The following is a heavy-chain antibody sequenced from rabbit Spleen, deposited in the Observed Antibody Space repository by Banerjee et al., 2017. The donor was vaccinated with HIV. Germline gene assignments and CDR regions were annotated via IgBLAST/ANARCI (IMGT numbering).Heavy chain of an antibody. V-gene: IGHV1S40*01. CDR3: ARGSAMMTIVVTGFYLNL. Sequence: QSLEESGGDLVKTEGSLTLPCTASGFSFSRNYYMCWVRQAPGKGLECIACIYPDSSGSTYYASWAKGRFTISKTSSTTVTLQMTSLTAADTATYFCARGSAMMTIVVTGFYLNLWGPGTLVTVS. CDR2: IYPDSSGST. D-gene: IGHD2-1*01. J-gene: IGHJ4*01. CDR1: GFSFSRNYY.